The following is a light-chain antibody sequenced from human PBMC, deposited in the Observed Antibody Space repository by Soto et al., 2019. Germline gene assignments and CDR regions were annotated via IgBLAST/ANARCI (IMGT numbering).Light chain of an antibody. V-gene: IGKV1-5*03. CDR2: KAS. CDR1: QSISSW. CDR3: QQHNSYSWT. Sequence: DIQMTQSPSTLSASVGDRVTITCRASQSISSWLAWYQQKPGKAPKLLIYKASSLESGAPSRFSGSGSGTEFTLTISSLQPDDFATYYCQQHNSYSWTFGQGTKVEIK. J-gene: IGKJ1*01.